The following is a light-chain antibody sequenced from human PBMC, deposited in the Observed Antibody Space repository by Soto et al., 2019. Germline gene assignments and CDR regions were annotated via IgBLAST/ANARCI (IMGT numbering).Light chain of an antibody. CDR1: NIGTKS. CDR2: YDR. CDR3: QVWDSSGDHRGV. V-gene: IGLV3-21*04. Sequence: SYELTQPPSVSVAPGKAANFTCGGDNIGTKSVHWYQQKPGQAPVLVIYYDRDRPSGIPERFSGSNSGNTATLTIGRVEAGDEADYYCQVWDSSGDHRGVFGGGTKLTVL. J-gene: IGLJ3*02.